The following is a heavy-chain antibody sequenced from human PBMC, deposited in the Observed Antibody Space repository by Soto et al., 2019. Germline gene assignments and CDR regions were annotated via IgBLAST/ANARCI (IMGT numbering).Heavy chain of an antibody. CDR3: AISPRRIVLVKAHMDV. CDR1: GGTFSSYA. V-gene: IGHV1-69*12. J-gene: IGHJ6*02. D-gene: IGHD2-2*01. Sequence: QVQLVQSGAEVKKPGSSVKVSCKASGGTFSSYAISWVRQAPGQGLEWMGGIIPIFGTANYAQKFQGRVTITADESTSTAYMELSSLRSEDTAVYYCAISPRRIVLVKAHMDVWGQGTTVTVSS. CDR2: IIPIFGTA.